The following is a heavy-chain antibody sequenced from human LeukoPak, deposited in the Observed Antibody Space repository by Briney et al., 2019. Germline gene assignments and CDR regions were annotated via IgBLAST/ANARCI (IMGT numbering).Heavy chain of an antibody. D-gene: IGHD2-15*01. Sequence: PSETLSLTCTVPGGSISSSSYYWGWIRQPPGTGLEWIGSIYYSGSTYYNPSLKSRVTISVDTSKNQFSLKLSSVTAADTAVYYCARVGDGWAFDIWGQGTMVTVSS. V-gene: IGHV4-39*07. J-gene: IGHJ3*02. CDR1: GGSISSSSYY. CDR2: IYYSGST. CDR3: ARVGDGWAFDI.